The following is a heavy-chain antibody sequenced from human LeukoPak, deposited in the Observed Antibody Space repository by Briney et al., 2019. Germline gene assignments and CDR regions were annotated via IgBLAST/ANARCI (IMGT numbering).Heavy chain of an antibody. Sequence: SSETLSLTCTVSGGSISSYYWNWIRQPAGKGLEWIGRIYSIGSTNYNPSLKSRVTMSVDTSKNQFSLKLSSVTAADTAVYYCARDANGYNFYDYWGQGTLVTVPS. CDR2: IYSIGST. J-gene: IGHJ4*02. V-gene: IGHV4-4*07. CDR1: GGSISSYY. CDR3: ARDANGYNFYDY. D-gene: IGHD5-24*01.